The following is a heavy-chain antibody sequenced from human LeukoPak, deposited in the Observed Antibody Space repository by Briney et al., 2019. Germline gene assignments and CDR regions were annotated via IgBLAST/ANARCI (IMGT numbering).Heavy chain of an antibody. CDR3: AREGRYFDQGFDY. V-gene: IGHV3-48*04. Sequence: PGGSLRLSCAASGFTFSSYSMNWVRQAPGKWLEWVSYISSSGSTIYYADSVKGRFTISRDNAKNSLYLQMNSLRAEDTAVYYCAREGRYFDQGFDYWGQGTLVTVSS. J-gene: IGHJ4*02. D-gene: IGHD3-9*01. CDR2: ISSSGSTI. CDR1: GFTFSSYS.